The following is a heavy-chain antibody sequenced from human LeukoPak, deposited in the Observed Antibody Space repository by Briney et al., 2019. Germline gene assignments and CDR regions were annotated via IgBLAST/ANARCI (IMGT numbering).Heavy chain of an antibody. J-gene: IGHJ3*02. V-gene: IGHV1-2*02. CDR1: GYTFTGYY. CDR3: ARDIYYDSSGPDDAFDI. D-gene: IGHD3-22*01. Sequence: ASVKVSCKASGYTFTGYYMHWVRQAPGQGLEWMGWINPNSGGTNYAQKFQGRVTMTTDTSTSTAYMELRSLRSDDTAVYYCARDIYYDSSGPDDAFDIWGQGTMVTVSS. CDR2: INPNSGGT.